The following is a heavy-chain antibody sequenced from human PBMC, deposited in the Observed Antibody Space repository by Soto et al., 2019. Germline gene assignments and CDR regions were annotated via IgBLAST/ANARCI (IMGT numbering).Heavy chain of an antibody. Sequence: VHLLESGGGLVQPGGSLRLSCAASGFTFSSYAMTWVRQAPGKGLEWVSCISDSGGSTYYADSVKGRLTISRDNSKNTLYLQRNSVRAEDTAGYYCAKVAHQLIREGFDPWGQGTLVTVSS. J-gene: IGHJ5*02. D-gene: IGHD6-13*01. V-gene: IGHV3-23*01. CDR2: ISDSGGST. CDR1: GFTFSSYA. CDR3: AKVAHQLIREGFDP.